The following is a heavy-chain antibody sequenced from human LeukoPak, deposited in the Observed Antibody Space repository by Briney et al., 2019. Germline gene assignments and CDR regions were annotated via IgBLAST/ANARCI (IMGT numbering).Heavy chain of an antibody. Sequence: SETLSLTCSVSGASISNYHWSWIRQPPGKGLQWIGYIYYNGNTDYNPSLKSRVTISVDTSRNQFSLKLNSMTAADTVVYYCARLHRIYDTTGYYFDYWGQGSLVTVSS. J-gene: IGHJ4*02. V-gene: IGHV4-59*08. CDR2: IYYNGNT. CDR1: GASISNYH. D-gene: IGHD3-22*01. CDR3: ARLHRIYDTTGYYFDY.